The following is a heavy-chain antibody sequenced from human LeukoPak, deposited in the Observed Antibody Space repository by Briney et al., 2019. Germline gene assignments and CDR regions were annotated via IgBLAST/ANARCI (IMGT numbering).Heavy chain of an antibody. J-gene: IGHJ4*02. Sequence: TSETLSLTCTVSGGSISSYYWSWIRQPPGKGLEWIGYIYYSGSTNYNPSLKSRVTISVDTSKNQFSLKLSSVTAVDTAVYYCARVGYSSSGNYYNDRGAFDYWGQGTLVTVSS. V-gene: IGHV4-59*01. CDR1: GGSISSYY. D-gene: IGHD3-10*01. CDR2: IYYSGST. CDR3: ARVGYSSSGNYYNDRGAFDY.